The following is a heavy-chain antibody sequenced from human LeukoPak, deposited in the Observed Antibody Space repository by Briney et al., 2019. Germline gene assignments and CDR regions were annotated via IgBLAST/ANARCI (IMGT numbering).Heavy chain of an antibody. CDR1: GFTFSNYW. Sequence: GGSLRLSCSASGFTFSNYWMNWVRQAPGKGLEWVANIKQDGSEKNYVDSVNGRFTISRDNAKNSLWLQMNSLRAEDTAVYYCARTHSSGWCFEYWGQGTLVTVSS. CDR2: IKQDGSEK. J-gene: IGHJ4*02. V-gene: IGHV3-7*05. CDR3: ARTHSSGWCFEY. D-gene: IGHD6-19*01.